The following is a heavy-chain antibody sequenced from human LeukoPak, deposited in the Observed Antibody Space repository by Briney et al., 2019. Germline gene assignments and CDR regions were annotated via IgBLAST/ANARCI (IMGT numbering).Heavy chain of an antibody. Sequence: GGSLRLSCAASGFSFNRYWMSWVRQAPGKGLEWVSVVYSDDTTYYADSVKGRFTISRDNYKNTLYLQMNNLRAEDTAVYYCARGGGYYAIDYWGQGTLVTVSS. V-gene: IGHV3-53*01. J-gene: IGHJ4*02. CDR2: VYSDDTT. CDR3: ARGGGYYAIDY. CDR1: GFSFNRYW. D-gene: IGHD1-26*01.